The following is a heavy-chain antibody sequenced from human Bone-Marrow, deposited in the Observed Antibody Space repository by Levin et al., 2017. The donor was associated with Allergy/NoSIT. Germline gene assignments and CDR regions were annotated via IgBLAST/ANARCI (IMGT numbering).Heavy chain of an antibody. CDR1: GFTFDDYA. D-gene: IGHD3-22*01. V-gene: IGHV3-9*01. CDR3: AKELTGGYYYDSRTRFAFDI. Sequence: GGSLRLSCAASGFTFDDYAMHWVRQAPGKGLEWVSGISWNSGSIGYADSVKGRFTISRDNAKNSLYLQMNSLRAEDTALYYCAKELTGGYYYDSRTRFAFDIWGQGTMVTVSS. J-gene: IGHJ3*02. CDR2: ISWNSGSI.